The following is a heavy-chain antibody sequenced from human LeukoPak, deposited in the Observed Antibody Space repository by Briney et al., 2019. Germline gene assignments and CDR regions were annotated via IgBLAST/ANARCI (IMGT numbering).Heavy chain of an antibody. CDR3: ARDVDIVVVPDATWFDP. Sequence: PSETLSLTCTVSGGSISSYYWSWIRQPAGKGLEWIGRIYTSGSTNYNPSLKSRVTMSVDTSKNQFSLKLSSVTAADTAVYYCARDVDIVVVPDATWFDPWGQGTLVTVSS. V-gene: IGHV4-4*07. J-gene: IGHJ5*02. CDR1: GGSISSYY. D-gene: IGHD2-2*01. CDR2: IYTSGST.